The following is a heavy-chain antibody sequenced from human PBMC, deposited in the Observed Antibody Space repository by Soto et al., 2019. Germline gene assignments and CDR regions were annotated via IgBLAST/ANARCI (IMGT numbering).Heavy chain of an antibody. Sequence: SETLSLTCTVSGGSIRNGGRYWTWIRQHPGKGLEWIGRIFFSGNTHYNPALKSRLTFSLDTAKNQFSLRLTSVTAADTAIYYCARDNYGGMLDFWRPGTLVTVSS. CDR1: GGSIRNGGRY. D-gene: IGHD4-17*01. CDR3: ARDNYGGMLDF. J-gene: IGHJ4*02. V-gene: IGHV4-31*03. CDR2: IFFSGNT.